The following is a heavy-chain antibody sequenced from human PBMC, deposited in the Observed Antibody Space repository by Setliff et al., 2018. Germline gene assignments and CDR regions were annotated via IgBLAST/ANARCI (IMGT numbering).Heavy chain of an antibody. Sequence: GGSLRLSCAASGFTFRSYAMSWVRQAPGKGPEWVSAISGSGGSTYYADSVRGRFTVSRDNARNLLYLQMNSLRVDDTAVYYCSSYLVSWGQGALVTVSS. D-gene: IGHD2-21*01. CDR1: GFTFRSYA. CDR3: SSYLVS. J-gene: IGHJ4*02. CDR2: ISGSGGST. V-gene: IGHV3-23*01.